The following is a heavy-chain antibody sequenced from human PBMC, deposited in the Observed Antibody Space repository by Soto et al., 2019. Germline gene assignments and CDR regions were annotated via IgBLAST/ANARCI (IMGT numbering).Heavy chain of an antibody. CDR1: GFTFSSFA. V-gene: IGHV3-23*01. J-gene: IGHJ6*02. CDR3: AKQQKDYYGLDV. Sequence: EVQLLESGGGLVQPGGSLRLSCVASGFTFSSFAMSWVRQAPGKGLEWVSTISDAGGNTYNADSVKGRFTISRDNSRNTLYLQMNSLRAEDTDIYVCAKQQKDYYGLDVWGPGTTVTVSS. CDR2: ISDAGGNT.